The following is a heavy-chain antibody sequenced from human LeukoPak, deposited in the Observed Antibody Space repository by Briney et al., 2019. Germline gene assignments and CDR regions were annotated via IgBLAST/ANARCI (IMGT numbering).Heavy chain of an antibody. CDR3: AELGITMIGGV. CDR1: GFSFSGYW. J-gene: IGHJ6*04. D-gene: IGHD3-10*02. CDR2: ISSCGSTI. Sequence: GGSLRLSCAASGFSFSGYWMSWVRQAPGKGLEWVSYISSCGSTIYYADSVKGRFTISRDNAKNSLYLQMNSLRAEDTAVYYCAELGITMIGGVWGKGTTVTISS. V-gene: IGHV3-48*03.